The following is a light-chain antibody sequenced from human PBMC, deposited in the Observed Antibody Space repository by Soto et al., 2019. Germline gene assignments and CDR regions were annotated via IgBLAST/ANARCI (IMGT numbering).Light chain of an antibody. CDR1: QSVSSTH. CDR2: STS. V-gene: IGKV3-20*01. J-gene: IGKJ1*01. Sequence: EIVLTQSPGTLSLSPGERATLSCRASQSVSSTHLAWYQQKHGQAPRILIESTSTRATGIPDRFSGSVSGTDFTLTITRLEPEDFAMYYCHHYYISPWTFGQGTKVEVK. CDR3: HHYYISPWT.